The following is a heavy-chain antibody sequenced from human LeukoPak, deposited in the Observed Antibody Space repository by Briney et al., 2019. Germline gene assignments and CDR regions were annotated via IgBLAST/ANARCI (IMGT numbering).Heavy chain of an antibody. CDR1: GGTFSSYA. D-gene: IGHD3-9*01. Sequence: SLKVSCKASGGTFSSYAISWVRQAPGQGLEWMGGIIPIFGTANYAQKFQGRVTITADESTSTAYMELSSLRSEDTAVYYCARDKSEGDILTGGAYAFDIWGQGTMVTVSS. V-gene: IGHV1-69*01. CDR3: ARDKSEGDILTGGAYAFDI. J-gene: IGHJ3*02. CDR2: IIPIFGTA.